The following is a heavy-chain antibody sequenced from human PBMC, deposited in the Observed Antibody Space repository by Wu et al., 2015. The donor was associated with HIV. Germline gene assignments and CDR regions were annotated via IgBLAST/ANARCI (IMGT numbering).Heavy chain of an antibody. Sequence: QLIQSGAEVKEPGASVKVSCKASGYTFRVYFIHWVRQAPGQGPEWMGWINPNTGKTTYSQNFQGRVTITGDLSISTSFMELSGLRSDDTAVYYCARDSPFTMLRGANVLDVWGQGTTVIVSS. D-gene: IGHD3-10*01. CDR2: INPNTGKT. CDR1: GYTFRVYF. CDR3: ARDSPFTMLRGANVLDV. V-gene: IGHV1-2*02. J-gene: IGHJ6*02.